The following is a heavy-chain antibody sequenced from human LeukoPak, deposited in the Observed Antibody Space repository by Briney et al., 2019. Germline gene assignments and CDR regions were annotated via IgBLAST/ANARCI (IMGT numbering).Heavy chain of an antibody. D-gene: IGHD3-22*01. J-gene: IGHJ4*02. CDR3: TTVPPLYYYDSSGYYYDY. CDR2: IKSKTDGGTT. V-gene: IGHV3-15*01. Sequence: GGSLRLSCAASGFTFSNAWMSWVRQAPGKGLEWVGRIKSKTDGGTTDYAAPVKGRFTISRDDSKNTLYLQMNSLKTEDTAVYYCTTVPPLYYYDSSGYYYDYWGQGTLVTVSS. CDR1: GFTFSNAW.